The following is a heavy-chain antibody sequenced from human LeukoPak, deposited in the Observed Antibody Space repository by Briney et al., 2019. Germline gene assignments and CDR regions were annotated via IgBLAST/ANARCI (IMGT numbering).Heavy chain of an antibody. CDR3: ARQAGSYAFYYYDY. V-gene: IGHV4-59*08. Sequence: PSETLSLTCTVSGGSISNYYWTWIRQPPGKGLEWIGYIYYSGSTNYNPSLKSRVTISVDTSKNQFSLKLSSVTAADTAVYYCARQAGSYAFYYYDYWGQGTLVTVSS. D-gene: IGHD2-2*01. J-gene: IGHJ4*02. CDR2: IYYSGST. CDR1: GGSISNYY.